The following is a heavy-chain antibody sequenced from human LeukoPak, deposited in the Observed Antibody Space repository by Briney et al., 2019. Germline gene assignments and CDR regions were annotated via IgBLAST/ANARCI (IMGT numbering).Heavy chain of an antibody. Sequence: ASVKVSCKASGYTFTSYYMHWVRQAPGQGLEWMGIINPSGGSTSYAQKFQGRVTMTRDTSTSTVYMELSSLRSGDTAVYYCARESVGYYDFWSGYYLGFDYWGQGTLVTVSS. V-gene: IGHV1-46*01. CDR3: ARESVGYYDFWSGYYLGFDY. CDR1: GYTFTSYY. J-gene: IGHJ4*02. D-gene: IGHD3-3*01. CDR2: INPSGGST.